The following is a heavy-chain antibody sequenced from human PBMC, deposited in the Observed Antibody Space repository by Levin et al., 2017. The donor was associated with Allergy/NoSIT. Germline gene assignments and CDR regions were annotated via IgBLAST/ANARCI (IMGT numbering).Heavy chain of an antibody. Sequence: LSLTCAASGFTFSSYAMSWVRQAPGKGLEWVSAISGSGGSTYYADSVKGRFTISRDNSKNTLYLQMNSLRAEDTAVYYCVSTTVTITLGAFDIWGQGTMVTVSS. D-gene: IGHD4-17*01. CDR2: ISGSGGST. J-gene: IGHJ3*02. V-gene: IGHV3-23*01. CDR1: GFTFSSYA. CDR3: VSTTVTITLGAFDI.